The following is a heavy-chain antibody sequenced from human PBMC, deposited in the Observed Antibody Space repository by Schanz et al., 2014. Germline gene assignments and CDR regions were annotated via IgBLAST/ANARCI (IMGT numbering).Heavy chain of an antibody. V-gene: IGHV1-8*01. CDR1: GSTFTSYD. CDR2: MNPTTGNR. CDR3: AIHYGDRPL. Sequence: PLAQSWAEVKKPLASFPSSCKPSGSTFTSYDINWVRQATGQGLEWMGWMNPTTGNRGYAQNFQGRVTMTRDTSLKTAYMEMTDLKFEDAGLYYCAIHYGDRPLWGEGTLIAVSS. J-gene: IGHJ4*02. D-gene: IGHD4-17*01.